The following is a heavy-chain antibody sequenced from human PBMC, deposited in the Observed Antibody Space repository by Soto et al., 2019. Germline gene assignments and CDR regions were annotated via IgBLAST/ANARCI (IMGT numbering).Heavy chain of an antibody. CDR3: AKDPYYDSGSHPPDY. CDR1: GFTFSTFA. J-gene: IGHJ4*02. V-gene: IGHV3-23*01. D-gene: IGHD3-10*01. CDR2: ISNSGGNT. Sequence: EVQLLESGGGLVQPGGSLRLSCAASGFTFSTFAMTWVRQAPGKGLEWVSGISNSGGNTYYADSVKGWFTISRDNSKSTLYLQMNSLRAEDTAVYYCAKDPYYDSGSHPPDYWGQGTLVTVSS.